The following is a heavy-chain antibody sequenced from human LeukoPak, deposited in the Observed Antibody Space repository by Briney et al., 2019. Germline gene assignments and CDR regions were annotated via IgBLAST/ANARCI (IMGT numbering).Heavy chain of an antibody. V-gene: IGHV1-46*01. CDR3: ARDHVPGYVGIDY. D-gene: IGHD1-26*01. CDR1: GYTFTSYY. J-gene: IGHJ4*02. CDR2: INPSGGSP. Sequence: GASVKVSCKASGYTFTSYYMHWVRQAPGQGLEWMGVINPSGGSPSYAQKFQGRVTMTRDTSTSTVYMELSSLRSEDTAVYDCARDHVPGYVGIDYWGQGTLVTVSS.